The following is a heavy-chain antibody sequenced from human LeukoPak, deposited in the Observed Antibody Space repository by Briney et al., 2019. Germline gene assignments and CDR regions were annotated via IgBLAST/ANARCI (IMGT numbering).Heavy chain of an antibody. D-gene: IGHD3-10*01. CDR1: GFTFSNAW. J-gene: IGHJ4*02. V-gene: IGHV3-15*01. Sequence: GGSPGLSCAASGFTFSNAWMSWVRQAPGKGLEWVGRIKSKTDGGTTDYAAPVKGRFTISRDDSKNTLYLQMNSLKTEDTAVYYCPSLLLWFGELRRGFDYWGQGTLVTVSS. CDR2: IKSKTDGGTT. CDR3: PSLLLWFGELRRGFDY.